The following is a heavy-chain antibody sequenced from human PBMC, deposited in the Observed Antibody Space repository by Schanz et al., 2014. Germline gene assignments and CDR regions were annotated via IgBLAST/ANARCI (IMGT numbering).Heavy chain of an antibody. CDR2: IIPVLNIA. J-gene: IGHJ4*02. CDR3: ARRASSRTYYDI. CDR1: GDTFSSYT. D-gene: IGHD3-10*01. Sequence: QVQLVQSGAEVKRPGSSVKVSCTASGDTFSSYTISWVRQAPGQGLEWMGRIIPVLNIANYAQKFQDRITITADKATSTTYMELSSLRSDDTAVYYCARRASSRTYYDIWGQGTLVTVSS. V-gene: IGHV1-69*02.